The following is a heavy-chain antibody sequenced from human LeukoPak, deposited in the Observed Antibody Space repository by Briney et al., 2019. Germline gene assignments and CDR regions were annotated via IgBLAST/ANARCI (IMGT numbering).Heavy chain of an antibody. V-gene: IGHV4-59*01. CDR1: GGSISSYY. J-gene: IGHJ5*02. Sequence: ETLSLTCTVSGGSISSYYWSWIRQPPGKGLEWIGYIYYSGSTNYNPSLKSRVTISVDTSKNQFSLKLSSVTAADTAVYYCARNYCSGGSCYPNWFDPWGQGTLVTVSS. CDR3: ARNYCSGGSCYPNWFDP. D-gene: IGHD2-15*01. CDR2: IYYSGST.